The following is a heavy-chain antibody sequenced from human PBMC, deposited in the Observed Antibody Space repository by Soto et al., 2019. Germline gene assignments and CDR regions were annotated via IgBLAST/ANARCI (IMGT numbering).Heavy chain of an antibody. Sequence: GGSLRLSCSVSGFTFSAYWMHWVRQVPGEGLTWVSRISDDGSTATYADSVKGRFVISRDNAKNSLYLEMNTLRADDSGLYYCARGPRVSSTGTGAHWGRGTLVTVSS. CDR3: ARGPRVSSTGTGAH. CDR2: ISDDGSTA. CDR1: GFTFSAYW. D-gene: IGHD1-1*01. J-gene: IGHJ4*02. V-gene: IGHV3-74*01.